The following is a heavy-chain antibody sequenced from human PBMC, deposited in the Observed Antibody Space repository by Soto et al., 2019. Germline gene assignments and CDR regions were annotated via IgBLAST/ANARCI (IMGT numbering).Heavy chain of an antibody. J-gene: IGHJ4*02. CDR2: IYPGDSDT. D-gene: IGHD2-8*01. V-gene: IGHV5-51*01. CDR1: GYTFSNCW. CDR3: DRTYCSHGIYYRHFDY. Sequence: GESLKISCKGSGYTFSNCWIGWVRQMPGKGLEWMGIIYPGDSDTKYSPSFEGHVTISADKSITTAYLQWSSLKASETAMYYCDRTYCSHGIYYRHFDYWGQGTQVTVSS.